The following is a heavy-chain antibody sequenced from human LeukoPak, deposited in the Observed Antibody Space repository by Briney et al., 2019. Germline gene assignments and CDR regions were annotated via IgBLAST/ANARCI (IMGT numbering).Heavy chain of an antibody. V-gene: IGHV4-31*03. J-gene: IGHJ4*02. CDR2: IYYSGST. Sequence: SETLSLTCTVSGSSISGSSYYWGWIRQPPGKGLEWIGYIYYSGSTYYNPSLKSRVTISVDTSKNQFSLKLSSVTAADTAVYYCAGDYGDYTFDYWGQGTLVTVSS. CDR3: AGDYGDYTFDY. CDR1: GSSISGSSYY. D-gene: IGHD4-17*01.